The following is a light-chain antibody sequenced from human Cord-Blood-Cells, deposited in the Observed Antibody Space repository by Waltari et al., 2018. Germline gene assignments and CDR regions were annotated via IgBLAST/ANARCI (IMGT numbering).Light chain of an antibody. J-gene: IGLJ2*01. CDR3: CSYAGSYTLVV. Sequence: QSALTQPRSVSGSPGQSDTISCTGTSRDVCGYNYAPWYPQHPGKAPKLMIYDVSKRPSGVPDRFSGSKSGNTASLTISGLQAEDEADYYCCSYAGSYTLVVFGGGTKLTVL. CDR1: SRDVCGYNY. V-gene: IGLV2-11*01. CDR2: DVS.